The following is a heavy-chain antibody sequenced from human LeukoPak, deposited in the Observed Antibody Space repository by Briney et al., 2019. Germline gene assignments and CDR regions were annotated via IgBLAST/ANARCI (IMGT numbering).Heavy chain of an antibody. CDR2: INPNSGGT. D-gene: IGHD1-26*01. J-gene: IGHJ4*02. CDR1: GYTFTGYY. Sequence: ASVKVSCKASGYTFTGYYMHWVRQAPGQGLEWMGWINPNSGGTNYAQKFQGRVTMTRDTSISTAYMELSRLRSDDTAVYYCARDDWGLRGAFDYWGQGTLVTVSS. CDR3: ARDDWGLRGAFDY. V-gene: IGHV1-2*02.